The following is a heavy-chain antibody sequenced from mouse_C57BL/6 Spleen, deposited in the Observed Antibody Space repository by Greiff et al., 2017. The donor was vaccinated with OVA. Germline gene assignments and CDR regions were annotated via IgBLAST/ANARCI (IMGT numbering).Heavy chain of an antibody. D-gene: IGHD2-2*01. J-gene: IGHJ3*01. CDR2: ISAGDSYT. Sequence: DVKLVESGGGLVKPGGSLKLSCAASGYTFSSYAMSWVRQTPGKSLEWVATISAGDSYTYYPDNVKGRVTISRDNAKNNLYLQMSHLKSEATAMYYGGSAYGDDGPWFAYWGQGTLVTVSA. CDR1: GYTFSSYA. CDR3: GSAYGDDGPWFAY. V-gene: IGHV5-4*03.